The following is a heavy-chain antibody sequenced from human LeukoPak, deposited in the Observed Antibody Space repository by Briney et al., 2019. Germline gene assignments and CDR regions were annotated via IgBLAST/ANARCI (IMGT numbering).Heavy chain of an antibody. CDR3: AKTAGLVYYYDSSGYPDY. CDR2: ISYDGSNK. CDR1: GFTFSSYA. D-gene: IGHD3-22*01. Sequence: GGSLRLSCAASGFTFSSYAIHWVRQAPGKGLEWVAVISYDGSNKYYADSVKGRFTISRDNSKNTLYLQMNSLRAEDTAVYYCAKTAGLVYYYDSSGYPDYWGQGTLVTVSS. J-gene: IGHJ4*02. V-gene: IGHV3-30-3*02.